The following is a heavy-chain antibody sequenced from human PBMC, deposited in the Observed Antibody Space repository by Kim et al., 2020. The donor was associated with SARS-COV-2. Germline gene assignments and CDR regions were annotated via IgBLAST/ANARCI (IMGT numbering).Heavy chain of an antibody. J-gene: IGHJ5*01. CDR2: ISSSSSTI. Sequence: GGSLRLSCAVSGFTFSSYSMNWVRHAPGKGLEWVSYISSSSSTINYADSVKGRFTISRDNAKNSLYLQMNSLRAEDTAVYYCSRVNDESGGYVWFDGWG. D-gene: IGHD3-22*01. V-gene: IGHV3-48*04. CDR1: GFTFSSYS. CDR3: SRVNDESGGYVWFDG.